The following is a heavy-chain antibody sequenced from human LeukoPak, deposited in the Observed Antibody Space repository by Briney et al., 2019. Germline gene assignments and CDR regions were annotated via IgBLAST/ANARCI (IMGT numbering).Heavy chain of an antibody. CDR1: GGSISTGTYY. D-gene: IGHD3-10*01. V-gene: IGHV4-61*02. J-gene: IGHJ5*02. CDR2: IDTSGST. Sequence: SQTLSLTCTVSGGSISTGTYYWSWIRQPAGKGLEWIGRIDTSGSTNYNPSLKSRLNISLDTSKHHFSLKLTSVTAADTAVYYCARLTYYYGSGTYPWFDPWGQGTLVTVSS. CDR3: ARLTYYYGSGTYPWFDP.